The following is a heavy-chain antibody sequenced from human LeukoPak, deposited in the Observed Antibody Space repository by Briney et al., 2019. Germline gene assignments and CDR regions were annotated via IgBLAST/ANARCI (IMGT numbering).Heavy chain of an antibody. Sequence: GASVKVSCKASGYTFTSYYMHWVRQAPGQGLEWMGIINPRGGSTSYAQKFQGRVTMTRDTSTSTVYMELSSLRSDDTAVYYCARVAGKVAGATDFDYWGQGTLVTVSS. CDR2: INPRGGST. V-gene: IGHV1-46*01. J-gene: IGHJ4*02. CDR1: GYTFTSYY. CDR3: ARVAGKVAGATDFDY. D-gene: IGHD1-26*01.